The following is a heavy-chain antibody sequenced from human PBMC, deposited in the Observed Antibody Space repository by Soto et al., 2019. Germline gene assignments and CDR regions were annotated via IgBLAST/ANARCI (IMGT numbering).Heavy chain of an antibody. CDR3: ARDSSSSGYYDGMDV. CDR1: NETLTTYG. J-gene: IGHJ6*02. CDR2: VSGYSGHS. Sequence: QVHLVQSGAEVKKPGASVKVSCKASNETLTTYGISWVRQAPGQGLEWMGWVSGYSGHSSSAQEFQDRVIMTTDTSTNTAYMELRSLTSDVSAVYFCARDSSSSGYYDGMDVWGQGTTVTVSS. V-gene: IGHV1-18*01. D-gene: IGHD6-6*01.